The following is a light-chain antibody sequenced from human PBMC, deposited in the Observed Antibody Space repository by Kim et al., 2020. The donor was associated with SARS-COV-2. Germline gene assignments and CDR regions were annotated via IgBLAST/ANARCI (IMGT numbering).Light chain of an antibody. CDR1: QSIGSS. CDR2: YVA. CDR3: HQTNSLRYT. J-gene: IGKJ2*01. V-gene: IGKV6D-21*02. Sequence: FVSPKGKVTITCRASQSIGSSLHWYQQKPDQSPKLLIKYVAQSISGVPSRFSGSGSGTDFTLTINSLEAEDAAVYYCHQTNSLRYTFGQGTKLEI.